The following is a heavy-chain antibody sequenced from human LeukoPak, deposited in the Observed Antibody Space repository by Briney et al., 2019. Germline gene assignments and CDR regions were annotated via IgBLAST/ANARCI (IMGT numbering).Heavy chain of an antibody. CDR1: GGSISSSSYY. D-gene: IGHD3-10*01. V-gene: IGHV4-39*01. CDR2: IYDSGST. Sequence: SETLSLTCTVSGGSISSSSYYWGWIRQPPGKGLEWIGSIYDSGSTYYNPSLKSRVTISVDTSKNQFSLKLSSVTAADTAVYYCAGHLQPLTVVRGVQLFSVGNYYGMGVWAQGTTVTVSS. CDR3: AGHLQPLTVVRGVQLFSVGNYYGMGV. J-gene: IGHJ6*02.